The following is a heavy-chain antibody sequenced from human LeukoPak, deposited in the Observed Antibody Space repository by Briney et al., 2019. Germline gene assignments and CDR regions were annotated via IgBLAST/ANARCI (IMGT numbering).Heavy chain of an antibody. Sequence: GGSLRLSCAASGFTFGSFDMHWVRQPTGQGLEWVSNIGTASDTYYPGSVEGRFTLSRDNAKNSLYLQMNSLTAGDTAVYYCARGPPRGKYYYMDVWGKGTTVTVSS. CDR2: IGTASDT. CDR1: GFTFGSFD. V-gene: IGHV3-13*01. CDR3: ARGPPRGKYYYMDV. J-gene: IGHJ6*03. D-gene: IGHD1-1*01.